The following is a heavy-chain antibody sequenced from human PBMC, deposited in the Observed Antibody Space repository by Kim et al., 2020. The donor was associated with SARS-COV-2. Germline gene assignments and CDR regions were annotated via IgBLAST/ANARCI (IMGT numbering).Heavy chain of an antibody. CDR3: ASEPPRSLYYYDTGPDSND. D-gene: IGHD3-22*01. CDR1: GFTFSSYW. Sequence: GGSLRLSCAASGFTFSSYWMSWVRQAPGKVLEWVANIKQDGSEKYYVDSVKGRFTISRDNAKNSLYLQMNSLRAEDTAVYYCASEPPRSLYYYDTGPDSNDWREGNLVTDFS. V-gene: IGHV3-7*01. J-gene: IGHJ4*02. CDR2: IKQDGSEK.